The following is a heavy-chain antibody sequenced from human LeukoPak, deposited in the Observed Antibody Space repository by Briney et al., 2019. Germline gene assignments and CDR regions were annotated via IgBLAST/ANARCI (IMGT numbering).Heavy chain of an antibody. J-gene: IGHJ1*01. CDR3: ARQGLYYGSGTDFHH. Sequence: SETLSLTCIVSGGSISSTDYYWGWIRQPPGKGLEWIGNIYYSGNTYYNPSLKSRVTISVDTSKNQFSLKLSSVTAADTAVYYCARQGLYYGSGTDFHHWGQGTLVTVSS. V-gene: IGHV4-39*01. CDR2: IYYSGNT. D-gene: IGHD3-10*01. CDR1: GGSISSTDYY.